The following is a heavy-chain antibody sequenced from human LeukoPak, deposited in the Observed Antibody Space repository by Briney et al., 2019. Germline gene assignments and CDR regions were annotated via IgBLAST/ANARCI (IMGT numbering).Heavy chain of an antibody. CDR3: AKGNSIAARSYFDY. Sequence: GGSLRLSCAASGFTFSNAWMSWVRQAPGKGLEWVGRIKSKTDGGTTDYAAPVKGRFTISSDDSKNTLYLQMNSLKTEDTAVYYCAKGNSIAARSYFDYWGQGTMVTVSS. V-gene: IGHV3-15*01. J-gene: IGHJ4*02. CDR2: IKSKTDGGTT. CDR1: GFTFSNAW. D-gene: IGHD6-6*01.